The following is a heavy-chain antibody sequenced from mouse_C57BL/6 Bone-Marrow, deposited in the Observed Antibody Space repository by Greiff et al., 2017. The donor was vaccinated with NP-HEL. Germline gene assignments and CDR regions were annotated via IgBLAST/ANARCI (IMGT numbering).Heavy chain of an antibody. CDR1: GYTFTSYW. CDR2: IYPGSGST. CDR3: ARPYGSSYWFAY. Sequence: VQLQQPGAELVKPGASVKMSCKASGYTFTSYWITWVKQRPGQGLEWIGDIYPGSGSTNYNEKFKSKATLTVDTSSSTAYMQLSSLTSEDSAVYYCARPYGSSYWFAYWGQGTLVTVSA. D-gene: IGHD1-1*01. V-gene: IGHV1-55*01. J-gene: IGHJ3*01.